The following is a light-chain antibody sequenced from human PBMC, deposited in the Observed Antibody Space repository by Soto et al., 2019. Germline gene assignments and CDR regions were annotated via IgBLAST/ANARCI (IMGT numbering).Light chain of an antibody. V-gene: IGKV3D-15*01. CDR3: QQHNQWPIA. J-gene: IGKJ5*01. Sequence: EIVLPQSPGTLSLSPGERATLSCRASQNVDSNYLAWYQQRPGQAPRLLIYGASTRATGIPARFSGSGSGTEFTLTINSLQSEDSAAYYCQQHNQWPIAFGQGTRLEI. CDR1: QNVDSN. CDR2: GAS.